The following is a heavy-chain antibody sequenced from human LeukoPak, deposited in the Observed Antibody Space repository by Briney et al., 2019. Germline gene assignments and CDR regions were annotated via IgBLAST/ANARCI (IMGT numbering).Heavy chain of an antibody. Sequence: KPSETLSLTCTISGASISTYYWTRIRQPAGKGLEWIGRIYTSGTTNYNPSLKNRVTMSVDTSKNQFSLKLSSVTAADTAVYYCARGYGDYVGIENYFDYWGQGTLVTVSS. D-gene: IGHD4-17*01. CDR1: GASISTYY. J-gene: IGHJ4*02. CDR2: IYTSGTT. CDR3: ARGYGDYVGIENYFDY. V-gene: IGHV4-4*07.